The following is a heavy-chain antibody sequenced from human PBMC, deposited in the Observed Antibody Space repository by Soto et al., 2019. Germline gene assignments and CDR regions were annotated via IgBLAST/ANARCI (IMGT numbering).Heavy chain of an antibody. J-gene: IGHJ5*02. D-gene: IGHD7-27*01. Sequence: QITLKESGPPLVKPTQTLTLTCTFSGFSLSTSGVGVGWIRQPPGKALEWLALIYWDDDKRYSPSLKSSLNTTKDTSKNQVDLTMPNIDPVDTATYCCAPRSTAITGADGFDPWGQGTLVTVSS. CDR3: APRSTAITGADGFDP. CDR1: GFSLSTSGVG. V-gene: IGHV2-5*02. CDR2: IYWDDDK.